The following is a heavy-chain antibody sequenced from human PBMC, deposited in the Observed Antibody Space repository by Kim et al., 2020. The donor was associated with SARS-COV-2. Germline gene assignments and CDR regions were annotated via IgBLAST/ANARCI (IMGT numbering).Heavy chain of an antibody. V-gene: IGHV3-33*01. J-gene: IGHJ2*01. CDR1: GMRFSKHG. CDR2: IWYDGSKK. CDR3: ARDGGGPAYWFFNL. D-gene: IGHD2-15*01. Sequence: GGSLRLSCAASGMRFSKHGMHWVRQAPGKGLQWMAVIWYDGSKKYHADSVKGRFTISRDNSKNTVYLQMNSLTVEDTAEYFCARDGGGPAYWFFNLWGRGTLVRVSS.